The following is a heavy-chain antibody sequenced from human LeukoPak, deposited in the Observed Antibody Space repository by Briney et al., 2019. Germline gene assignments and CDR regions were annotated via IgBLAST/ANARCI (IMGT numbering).Heavy chain of an antibody. Sequence: ASVKVSCKASGYTFTDYYMHWVRQAPGQGREWMGWINPNSGGTNYAQKFQGRVTMTRDTSISTSYMELSRLRSDDTAVYYCARAWLRLNPYFDYWGQGTLVTVSS. CDR3: ARAWLRLNPYFDY. CDR2: INPNSGGT. V-gene: IGHV1-2*02. CDR1: GYTFTDYY. J-gene: IGHJ4*02. D-gene: IGHD5-12*01.